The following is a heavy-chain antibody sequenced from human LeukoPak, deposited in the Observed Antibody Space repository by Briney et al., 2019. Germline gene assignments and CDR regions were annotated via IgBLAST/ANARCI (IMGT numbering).Heavy chain of an antibody. CDR1: GGSISSYY. V-gene: IGHV4-59*12. CDR2: IYYSGST. D-gene: IGHD4-11*01. J-gene: IGHJ4*02. CDR3: ARALTGYTVTTLDY. Sequence: SETLSLTCTVSGGSISSYYWSWIRQPPGKGLEWIGYIYYSGSTNYNPSLKSRVTISVDTSKNQFSLKLSSVTAADTAVYYCARALTGYTVTTLDYWGQGTLVTVSS.